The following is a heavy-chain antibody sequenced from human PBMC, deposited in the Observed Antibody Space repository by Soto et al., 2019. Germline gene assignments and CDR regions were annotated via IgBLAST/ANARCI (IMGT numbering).Heavy chain of an antibody. D-gene: IGHD3-9*01. V-gene: IGHV3-72*01. CDR3: VRAGTGYQLDY. J-gene: IGHJ4*02. Sequence: GGSLRLSCAASGFTFSDHYMDWVRQASGRGLEWVGRIRKKANIYTTEYAASVKGRFTISRDDSKNSLYLQMKSLKNEDKALYECVRAGTGYQLDYWGQGNLVTVS. CDR1: GFTFSDHY. CDR2: IRKKANIYTT.